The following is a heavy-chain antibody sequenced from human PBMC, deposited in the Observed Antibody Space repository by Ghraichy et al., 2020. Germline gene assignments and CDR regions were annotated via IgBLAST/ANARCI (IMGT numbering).Heavy chain of an antibody. CDR2: ISSGATTV. Sequence: GGSLRLSCAASGFTFSSYEMNWVRQAPGKGLEWVSYISSGATTVYHADSVKGRFTISRDNAKNLLFLQMNSLRAEDTAVYYCARGGYEVEYWGQGTLVTVSS. CDR3: ARGGYEVEY. CDR1: GFTFSSYE. J-gene: IGHJ4*02. D-gene: IGHD5-12*01. V-gene: IGHV3-48*03.